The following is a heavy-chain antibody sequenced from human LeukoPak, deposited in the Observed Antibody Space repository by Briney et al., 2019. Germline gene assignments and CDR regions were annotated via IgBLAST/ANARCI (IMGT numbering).Heavy chain of an antibody. V-gene: IGHV5-51*01. Sequence: GESLKISCKGSGYSFATYWIGWVRQMPGKGLEWMGIIYPGDSDTRYSPSIQGQVSISADKSIRTAYLQWSSLKASDTAMYYCARSVTRLTNFDYWGQGTLVTVSS. D-gene: IGHD4-23*01. CDR1: GYSFATYW. J-gene: IGHJ4*02. CDR3: ARSVTRLTNFDY. CDR2: IYPGDSDT.